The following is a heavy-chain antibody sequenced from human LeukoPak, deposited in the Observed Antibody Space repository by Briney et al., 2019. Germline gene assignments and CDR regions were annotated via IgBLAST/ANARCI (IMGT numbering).Heavy chain of an antibody. J-gene: IGHJ4*02. V-gene: IGHV3-9*01. CDR1: GFTFDDYA. CDR2: ISWNSGSI. D-gene: IGHD6-19*01. CDR3: ARASTRTYIAVAGTVDY. Sequence: GGSLRLSCAASGFTFDDYAMHWVRQAPGKGLEWVSGISWNSGSIGYADSVKGRFTISRDNAKNSLYLQMNSLRAEDTAVYYCARASTRTYIAVAGTVDYWGQGTLVTVSS.